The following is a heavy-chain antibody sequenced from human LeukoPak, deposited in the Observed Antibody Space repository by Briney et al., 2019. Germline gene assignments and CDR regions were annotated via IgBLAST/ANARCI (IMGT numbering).Heavy chain of an antibody. V-gene: IGHV1-58*02. J-gene: IGHJ3*02. CDR2: IVVGSGNT. CDR3: AAVGYRPYDAFDI. Sequence: SVKVSCKASGFTFTSSAMQWVRQARGQRLEWIGWIVVGSGNTNYAQKFQERVTITRDMSTSTAYMELSSLRSEDTAVYYCAAVGYRPYDAFDIWGQGTMVTVSS. D-gene: IGHD3-16*02. CDR1: GFTFTSSA.